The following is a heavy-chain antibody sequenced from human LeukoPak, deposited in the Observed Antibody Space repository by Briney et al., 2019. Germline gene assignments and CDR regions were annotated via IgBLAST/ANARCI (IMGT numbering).Heavy chain of an antibody. Sequence: GASVKVSCKASGGTFSSYAISWVRQAPGQGLEWMGGIIPIFGTANYAQKFQGRVTITADESTSTAYMELRSLRSDDTAVYYCARGAFESFMDVWGKGTTVTVSS. CDR3: ARGAFESFMDV. V-gene: IGHV1-69*13. J-gene: IGHJ6*03. CDR2: IIPIFGTA. CDR1: GGTFSSYA.